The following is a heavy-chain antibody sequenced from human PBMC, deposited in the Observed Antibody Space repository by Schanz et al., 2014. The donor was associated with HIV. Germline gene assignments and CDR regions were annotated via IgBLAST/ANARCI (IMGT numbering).Heavy chain of an antibody. J-gene: IGHJ5*01. Sequence: QVQLQQWGAGLLKPSETLSLRCNVSGGSINSGSYYWGWIRHPPGKGLEWIGTIYYNGNTYYNPSLKRRLPMSVDTSKNHSSQSMTSVTAADTAIYYCARHYGDYGSGWYVKAKWFDPWGQGTLVTVSS. CDR1: GGSINSGSYY. CDR2: IYYNGNT. V-gene: IGHV4-39*01. D-gene: IGHD4-17*01. CDR3: ARHYGDYGSGWYVKAKWFDP.